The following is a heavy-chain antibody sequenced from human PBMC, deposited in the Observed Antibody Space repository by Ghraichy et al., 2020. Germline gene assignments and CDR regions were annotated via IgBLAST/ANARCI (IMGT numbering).Heavy chain of an antibody. Sequence: ASVKVSCKASGYTFTGYYLHWVRQAPGQFLYFIFFLNPNICVTISPQPPPFPPPLPRDTSISTAYMELTRLRSDDTAVYYCAREAGGGGWFDPWGQGTLVTVSS. CDR1: GYTFTGYY. J-gene: IGHJ5*02. CDR2: LNPNICVT. V-gene: IGHV1-2*02. D-gene: IGHD3-10*01. CDR3: AREAGGGGWFDP.